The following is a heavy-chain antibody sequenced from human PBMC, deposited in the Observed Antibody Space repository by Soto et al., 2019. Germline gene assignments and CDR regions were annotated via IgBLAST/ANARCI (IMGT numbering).Heavy chain of an antibody. CDR1: GFTFSSYG. D-gene: IGHD6-25*01. CDR3: AKDRRPNYYYGMDV. J-gene: IGHJ6*02. V-gene: IGHV3-30*18. Sequence: QVQLVESGGGVVQPGRSPRLSCAASGFTFSSYGMHWVRQAPGKGLEWVAVISFDGNNKYYADSVKGRFTISRDNSKNTLYLQMNSLRAEDTAVYYCAKDRRPNYYYGMDVWGQGTTVTVSS. CDR2: ISFDGNNK.